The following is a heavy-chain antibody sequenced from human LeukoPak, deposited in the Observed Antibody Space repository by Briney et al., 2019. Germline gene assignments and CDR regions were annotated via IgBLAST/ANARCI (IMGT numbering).Heavy chain of an antibody. CDR3: ARLSYGSGSHYNFYFDF. V-gene: IGHV4-39*01. D-gene: IGHD3-10*01. Sequence: PSETLSLTCTVSGGSISSGSHYWGWIRQPPGKELEWIGNIYYSGNSYYNPSLKSRVTISVDASKNRFSLNLSSVTAADTAVYYCARLSYGSGSHYNFYFDFWGQGTLVTVSA. CDR1: GGSISSGSHY. J-gene: IGHJ4*02. CDR2: IYYSGNS.